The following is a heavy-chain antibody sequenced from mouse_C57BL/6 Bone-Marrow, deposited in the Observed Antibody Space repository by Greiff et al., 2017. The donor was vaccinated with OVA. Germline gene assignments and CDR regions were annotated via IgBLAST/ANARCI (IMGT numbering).Heavy chain of an antibody. CDR2: IYPRSGNT. J-gene: IGHJ3*01. V-gene: IGHV1-81*01. Sequence: QVHEKQSGAELARPGASVKLSCKASGYTFTSYGISWVKQRTGQGLEWIGEIYPRSGNTYYNEKFKGKATLTADKSSSTAYMELRSLTSEDSAVYFCARDSNYAWFAYWGQGTLVTVSA. CDR1: GYTFTSYG. CDR3: ARDSNYAWFAY. D-gene: IGHD2-5*01.